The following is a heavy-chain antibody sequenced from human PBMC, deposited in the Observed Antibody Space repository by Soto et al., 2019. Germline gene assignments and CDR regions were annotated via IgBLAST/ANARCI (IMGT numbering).Heavy chain of an antibody. J-gene: IGHJ4*02. CDR3: ARDTGSSSGQNFDY. D-gene: IGHD6-6*01. CDR2: ISSSSTI. CDR1: GFTFSSYS. V-gene: IGHV3-48*02. Sequence: GGSLRLSCAASGFTFSSYSMNWVRQAPGKGLEWVSYISSSSTIYYADSVKGRFTISRDNAKNSLYLQMNSLRDEDTAVYYCARDTGSSSGQNFDYWGQGTLVTVSS.